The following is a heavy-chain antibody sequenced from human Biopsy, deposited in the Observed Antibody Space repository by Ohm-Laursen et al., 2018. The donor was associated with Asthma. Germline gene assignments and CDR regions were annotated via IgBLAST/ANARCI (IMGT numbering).Heavy chain of an antibody. CDR1: GASITTSPSY. J-gene: IGHJ4*02. CDR3: ARNLPGYTYGPFED. D-gene: IGHD5-18*01. CDR2: IYYSGET. Sequence: TLSLTCTASGASITTSPSYWSWLRLLPGKGLEWIGCIYYSGETFFNPSLKNPLFMSLDSSKNQFSLKMTSVTVADTAVYFCARNLPGYTYGPFEDWGQGTVVTVSS. V-gene: IGHV4-31*01.